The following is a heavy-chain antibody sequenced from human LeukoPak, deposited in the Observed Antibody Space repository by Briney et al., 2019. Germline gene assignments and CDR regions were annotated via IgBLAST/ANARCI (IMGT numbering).Heavy chain of an antibody. V-gene: IGHV3-23*01. CDR2: IRGGGGSDT. CDR1: GFTFSAHG. Sequence: GGSLRLSCVASGFTFSAHGMGWVRQGPGKGLEWVSVIRGGGGSDTYYADSVKGRFTISRDNSKNTLFLQMSSLRAEDTAVYYCARDAYAKYYFDYWGQGTLVTVSS. D-gene: IGHD3-16*01. CDR3: ARDAYAKYYFDY. J-gene: IGHJ4*02.